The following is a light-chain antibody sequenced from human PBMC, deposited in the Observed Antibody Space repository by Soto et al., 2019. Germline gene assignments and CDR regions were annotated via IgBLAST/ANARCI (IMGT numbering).Light chain of an antibody. CDR3: QTWETGSVI. V-gene: IGLV4-69*01. J-gene: IGLJ2*01. CDR2: INNNGSH. CDR1: SGHSRNA. Sequence: QLVLTQSPSASASLGASVKLTCTLSSGHSRNAIAWHQQLPQKGPRYLMKINNNGSHTKGAGIPDRFSGSSSGAERFLFISSLQSDDEADYYCQTWETGSVIFGGGTQLTVL.